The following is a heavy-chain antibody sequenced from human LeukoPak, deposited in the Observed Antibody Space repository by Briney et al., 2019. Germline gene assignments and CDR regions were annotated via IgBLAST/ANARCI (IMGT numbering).Heavy chain of an antibody. CDR3: ARSVYSSPMFDP. CDR2: ISSSGGNT. CDR1: GFTFSNYA. J-gene: IGHJ5*02. D-gene: IGHD6-19*01. Sequence: PGGSLRLSCAAPGFTFSNYAMSCVRQAPGKGLEWVSGISSSGGNTYDADSVKGRFTISRDNSKNTVYLQMNSLRAEDTAVYYCARSVYSSPMFDPWGQGTLVTVSS. V-gene: IGHV3-23*01.